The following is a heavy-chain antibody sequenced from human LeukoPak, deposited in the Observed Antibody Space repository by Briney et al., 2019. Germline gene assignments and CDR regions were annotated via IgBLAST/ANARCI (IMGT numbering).Heavy chain of an antibody. CDR3: AKTAPSSTAMVA. V-gene: IGHV3-21*01. D-gene: IGHD5-18*01. CDR2: ISSSSSYI. Sequence: GGSLRLSCAASGFTFSSYSMNWVRQAPGKGLEWVSSISSSSSYIYYADSVKGRFTISRDNAKNSLYLQMNSLRAEDTAVYYCAKTAPSSTAMVAWGQGTLVTVSS. CDR1: GFTFSSYS. J-gene: IGHJ5*02.